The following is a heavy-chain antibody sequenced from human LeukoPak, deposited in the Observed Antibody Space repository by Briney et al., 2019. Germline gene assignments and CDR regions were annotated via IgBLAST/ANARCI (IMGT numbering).Heavy chain of an antibody. V-gene: IGHV3-30*02. CDR3: AKDGGWYELYYMDV. CDR2: IRNDGSHK. CDR1: GFTFSTYA. J-gene: IGHJ6*03. Sequence: GGSLRLSCTASGFTFSTYAMHWVHQAPGKGLEWVAFIRNDGSHKSYADSVKGRFTISRDNSKNTLFLQMNSLRPEDTAVYYCAKDGGWYELYYMDVWGTGTMVTVSS. D-gene: IGHD6-19*01.